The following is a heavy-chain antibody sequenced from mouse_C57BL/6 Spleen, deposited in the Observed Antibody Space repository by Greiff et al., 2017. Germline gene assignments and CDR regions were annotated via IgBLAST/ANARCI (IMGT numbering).Heavy chain of an antibody. D-gene: IGHD5-1*01. Sequence: QVQLKESGPELVKPGASVKISCKASGYAFSSSWMNWVKQRPGKGLEWIGRIYPGDGDTNYNGKFKGKATLTADKSSSTAYMQLSSLTSEDSAVYFCASGGDLTYSRDYWGQGTTLTVSS. J-gene: IGHJ2*01. CDR1: GYAFSSSW. CDR3: ASGGDLTYSRDY. CDR2: IYPGDGDT. V-gene: IGHV1-82*01.